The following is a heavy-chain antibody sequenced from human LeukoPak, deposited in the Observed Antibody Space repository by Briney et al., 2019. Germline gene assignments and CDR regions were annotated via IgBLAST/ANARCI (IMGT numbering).Heavy chain of an antibody. J-gene: IGHJ6*03. CDR3: ARGFYSSKPTSYYYYYMDV. V-gene: IGHV1-18*01. CDR2: ISAYNGNT. D-gene: IGHD6-13*01. Sequence: ASVKVSCKASGYTFTSFGISWVRQAPGQGLEWMGWISAYNGNTNYAQKLQGRVTMTTDTSTSTAYMELRSLRSDDTAVYYCARGFYSSKPTSYYYYYMDVWGKGTTVTISS. CDR1: GYTFTSFG.